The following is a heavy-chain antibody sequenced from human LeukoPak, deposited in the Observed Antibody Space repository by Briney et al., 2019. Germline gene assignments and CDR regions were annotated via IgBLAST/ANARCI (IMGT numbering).Heavy chain of an antibody. CDR3: AKGPGIEIFGVVID. Sequence: GGSLRLSCAASGFTFDDYAMHWVRHAPGEGLEWVSGISWNSGSIGYADSVKGRFTISRDNAKNSLYLQMNSLRAEDTALYYCAKGPGIEIFGVVIDWGQGTLVTVSS. V-gene: IGHV3-9*01. CDR1: GFTFDDYA. D-gene: IGHD3-3*01. J-gene: IGHJ4*02. CDR2: ISWNSGSI.